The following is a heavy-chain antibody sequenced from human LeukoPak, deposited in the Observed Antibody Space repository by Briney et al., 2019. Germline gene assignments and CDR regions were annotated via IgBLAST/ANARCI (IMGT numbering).Heavy chain of an antibody. V-gene: IGHV3-48*03. CDR3: AKDCGGACYPYYYYYGMDV. D-gene: IGHD2-21*02. Sequence: GGCLRLSCAASGFTFRSYEMKWVRQAPGKGREGGSYISSSCTTISSAHSVQAQFTISRDNSNNSLYLQMNSLRAEDTAVYYCAKDCGGACYPYYYYYGMDVWGQGTTVTVSS. CDR2: ISSSCTTI. J-gene: IGHJ6*02. CDR1: GFTFRSYE.